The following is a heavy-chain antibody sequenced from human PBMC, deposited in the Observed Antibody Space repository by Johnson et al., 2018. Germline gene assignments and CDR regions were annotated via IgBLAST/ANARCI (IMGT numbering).Heavy chain of an antibody. CDR3: AKDLARYSPGWQYNYYGMDV. CDR2: ISHDDGDEK. D-gene: IGHD6-19*01. V-gene: IGHV3-30*18. Sequence: QVQLVQSGGGVVQSGRSLRLSCAASGFSFRSYGIHWVRQAPGKGLEWVAFISHDDGDEKYYADSVKGRFTISRDNSKNTLYLHMNSLRVDDPAIYYCAKDLARYSPGWQYNYYGMDVWGQGTTVTVSS. CDR1: GFSFRSYG. J-gene: IGHJ6*02.